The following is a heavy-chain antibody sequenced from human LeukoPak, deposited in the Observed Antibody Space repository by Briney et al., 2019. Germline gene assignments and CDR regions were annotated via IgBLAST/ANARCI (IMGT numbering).Heavy chain of an antibody. CDR1: GGTFSSYA. CDR2: IIPIFGTA. V-gene: IGHV1-69*13. D-gene: IGHD5-18*01. CDR3: ASHALDTVMGWPYYYYGMDV. J-gene: IGHJ6*02. Sequence: ASVKVSCKASGGTFSSYAISWVRQAPGQGLEWMGGIIPIFGTANYAQKFQGRVTITADESTSTAYMELSSLRSEDTAVYYCASHALDTVMGWPYYYYGMDVWGQGTTVTVSS.